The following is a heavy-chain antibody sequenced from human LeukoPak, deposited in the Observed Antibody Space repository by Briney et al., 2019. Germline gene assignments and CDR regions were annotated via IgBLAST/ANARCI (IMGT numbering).Heavy chain of an antibody. Sequence: QPGGSLRLSCAASGFTFSSYGMSWVRQAPGKGLEWVSTISGVGGRTYYADSVKGRFTISRDNSKNTLYLQMNSLRAEDTAVYYCAKGTYGSGTYGADDYWGQGTLVTVSS. CDR2: ISGVGGRT. CDR3: AKGTYGSGTYGADDY. J-gene: IGHJ4*02. D-gene: IGHD3-10*01. V-gene: IGHV3-23*01. CDR1: GFTFSSYG.